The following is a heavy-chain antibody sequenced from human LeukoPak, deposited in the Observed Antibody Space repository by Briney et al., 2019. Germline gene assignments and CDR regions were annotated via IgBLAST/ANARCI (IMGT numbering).Heavy chain of an antibody. CDR2: ISNGGSTI. D-gene: IGHD5-24*01. Sequence: GGSLRLSCAASGFNFDHAEMNWVRQAPGKGLQWIAYISNGGSTIHYADSVKGRFTISRDNAKNSLSLQMSSLRAEDTGVYYCAREGGRDAYNYFDDWGQGTLVTVSS. J-gene: IGHJ4*02. V-gene: IGHV3-48*03. CDR3: AREGGRDAYNYFDD. CDR1: GFNFDHAE.